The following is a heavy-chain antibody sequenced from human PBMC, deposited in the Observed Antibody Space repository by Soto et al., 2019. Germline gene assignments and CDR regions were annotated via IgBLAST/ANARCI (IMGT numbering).Heavy chain of an antibody. D-gene: IGHD3-9*01. CDR3: ARHSPDFDWLSQFDY. J-gene: IGHJ4*02. CDR2: IYHTGNA. CDR1: GGSISSSSYY. Sequence: SETLSLTCTVSGGSISSSSYYWAWIRQPPGEGLEWIGSIYHTGNAYYNPSLKSRVTISVDTSKNQFSLKLSSVTAADTAVYYCARHSPDFDWLSQFDYWGQGTLVIVSS. V-gene: IGHV4-39*01.